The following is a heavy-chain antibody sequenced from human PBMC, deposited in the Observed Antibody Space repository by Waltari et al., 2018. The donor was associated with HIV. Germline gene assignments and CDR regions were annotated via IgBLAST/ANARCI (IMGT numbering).Heavy chain of an antibody. CDR2: ISSSASTK. D-gene: IGHD3-16*01. Sequence: QVQLVESGGGLVRPGGSLRLSCAASGFTFSDYYLSWIRQAPGKGLEWISYISSSASTKNYADSVKGRFTASRDNAKNSLYLQMNSLRAEDTAVYYCARFRGSMLDYWGQGTLVTVSS. CDR3: ARFRGSMLDY. V-gene: IGHV3-11*01. CDR1: GFTFSDYY. J-gene: IGHJ4*02.